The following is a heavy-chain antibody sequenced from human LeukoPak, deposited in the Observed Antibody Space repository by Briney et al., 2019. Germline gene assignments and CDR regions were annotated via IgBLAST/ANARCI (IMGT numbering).Heavy chain of an antibody. CDR2: INHSGSTNT. J-gene: IGHJ5*02. Sequence: SETLSLTCAVYGESFSDYYWNWIRQSPGKGLEWIGEINHSGSTNTNYNPSLKSRVTMSIDTSKNQFSLKVTSVTAADTAVYYCARGLRDTSAWWGWFDPWGQGTLVTVSS. D-gene: IGHD6-19*01. V-gene: IGHV4-34*01. CDR3: ARGLRDTSAWWGWFDP. CDR1: GESFSDYY.